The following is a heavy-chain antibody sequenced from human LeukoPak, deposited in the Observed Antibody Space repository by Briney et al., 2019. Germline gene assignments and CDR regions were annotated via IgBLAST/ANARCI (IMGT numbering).Heavy chain of an antibody. V-gene: IGHV4-34*01. CDR1: GGSFSGYY. Sequence: PSETLSLTCAVYGGSFSGYYWSWIRQPPGKGPEWIGEVNHSGSTNYNPSLKSRVTISVDTSKNQFSLKLSSVTAADTAVYYCATLYCSSSRCYTGDNWFDPWGQGSLVTVSS. J-gene: IGHJ5*02. D-gene: IGHD2-2*02. CDR2: VNHSGST. CDR3: ATLYCSSSRCYTGDNWFDP.